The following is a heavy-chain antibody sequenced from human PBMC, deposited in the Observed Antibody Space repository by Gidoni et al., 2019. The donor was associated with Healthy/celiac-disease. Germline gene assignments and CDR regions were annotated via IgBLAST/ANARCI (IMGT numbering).Heavy chain of an antibody. J-gene: IGHJ5*02. CDR1: GGPFSSYA. V-gene: IGHV1-69*01. CDR3: ARVGPPTYCSSTSCYLYNWFDP. Sequence: QVQLVQSGAEVKKPGSPVKVSCKASGGPFSSYAISWVRQAPGQGLEWMGGIIPIFGTANYAQKFQGRVTITADESTSTAYMELSSLRSEDTAVYYCARVGPPTYCSSTSCYLYNWFDPWGQGTLVTVSS. CDR2: IIPIFGTA. D-gene: IGHD2-2*01.